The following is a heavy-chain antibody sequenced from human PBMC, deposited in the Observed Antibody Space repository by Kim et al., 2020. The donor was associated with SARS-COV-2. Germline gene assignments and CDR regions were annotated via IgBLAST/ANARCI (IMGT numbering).Heavy chain of an antibody. J-gene: IGHJ6*02. CDR2: INPNSGGT. Sequence: ASVKVSCKASGYTFTGYYMHWVRQAPGQGLEWMGWINPNSGGTNYAQKFQGRVTMTRDTSISTAYMELSRLRSDDTAVYYCAREVHCSSTSCYRAGRVYYYGMDVWGQGTTVTVSS. CDR1: GYTFTGYY. CDR3: AREVHCSSTSCYRAGRVYYYGMDV. V-gene: IGHV1-2*02. D-gene: IGHD2-2*02.